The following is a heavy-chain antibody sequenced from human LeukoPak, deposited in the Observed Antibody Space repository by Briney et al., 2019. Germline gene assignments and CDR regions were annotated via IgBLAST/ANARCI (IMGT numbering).Heavy chain of an antibody. CDR3: ASDMSYSGYYIDY. CDR1: GFTFSSYA. J-gene: IGHJ4*02. Sequence: GGSLRLSCAASGFTFSSYAMHWVRQAPGKGLEWVALMSYDGSNKYYADSVKGRFTISRDNSKNTLYLQVNSLSPEDTAVYYCASDMSYSGYYIDYWGQGTLVTVSS. D-gene: IGHD3-3*01. CDR2: MSYDGSNK. V-gene: IGHV3-30-3*01.